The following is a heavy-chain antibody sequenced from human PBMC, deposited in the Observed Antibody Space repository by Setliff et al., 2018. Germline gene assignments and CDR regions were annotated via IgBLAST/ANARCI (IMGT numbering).Heavy chain of an antibody. D-gene: IGHD2-15*01. V-gene: IGHV3-33*08. CDR2: IWGDGGTK. J-gene: IGHJ4*02. CDR1: GFTFSTYR. Sequence: PGGSLRLSCAASGFTFSTYRMHWVRQAPGKGLEWVAVIWGDGGTKYHADSVKGRFTISRGNSKNTLYLQMNSLRPEDTAVYYCARTCSGSGCYAGLESWGQGTPITVSS. CDR3: ARTCSGSGCYAGLES.